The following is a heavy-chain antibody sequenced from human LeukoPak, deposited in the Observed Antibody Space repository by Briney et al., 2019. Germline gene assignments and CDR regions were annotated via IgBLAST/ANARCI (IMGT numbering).Heavy chain of an antibody. CDR3: AKGSSGYSSSWYVLDY. CDR2: ISGSGGST. D-gene: IGHD6-13*01. J-gene: IGHJ4*02. Sequence: GGSLRLSCAASGFTFSSYAMSWVRQAPGKGREWVSAISGSGGSTYYADSVKGRVTIARDNSKNPQYLQMTSLRAEDTAVYYCAKGSSGYSSSWYVLDYWGQGTLVTVSS. CDR1: GFTFSSYA. V-gene: IGHV3-23*01.